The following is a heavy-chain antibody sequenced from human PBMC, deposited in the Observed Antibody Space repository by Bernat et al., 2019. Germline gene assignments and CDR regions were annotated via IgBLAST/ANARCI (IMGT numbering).Heavy chain of an antibody. CDR1: GASISSYF. CDR2: VYYSGST. V-gene: IGHV4-59*01. Sequence: QVQLQESGPGLVKPSETLSLTCIVSGASISSYFWSWIRQPPGKGLEWIGYVYYSGSTNCNPSLKSRVTMSVDTSKNQFSLKLSSVTAADSAVYYCARTYGDYVSYYYGLDVWGQGTTVTVSS. J-gene: IGHJ6*02. CDR3: ARTYGDYVSYYYGLDV. D-gene: IGHD4-17*01.